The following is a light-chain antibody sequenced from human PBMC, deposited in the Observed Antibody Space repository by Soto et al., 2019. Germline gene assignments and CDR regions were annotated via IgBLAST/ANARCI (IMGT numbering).Light chain of an antibody. Sequence: QSALTQHPSASGSPGQSVTISCTGTSSDVGAYNYVSWYQQHPGKAPKLMIYDVSKRPSGVPYRFSGSKSGNAASLTVSGLQGEDEADYYCSSYAGSSWVFGGGTKVTVL. CDR1: SSDVGAYNY. CDR2: DVS. J-gene: IGLJ3*02. V-gene: IGLV2-8*01. CDR3: SSYAGSSWV.